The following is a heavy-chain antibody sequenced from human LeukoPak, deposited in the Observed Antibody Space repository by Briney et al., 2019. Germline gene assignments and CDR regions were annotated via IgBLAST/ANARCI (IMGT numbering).Heavy chain of an antibody. CDR2: ISSSSTSI. CDR1: GFTVRSYS. CDR3: AREAETEALGY. V-gene: IGHV3-48*01. Sequence: GGSLRLSCAASGFTVRSYSMNWVRQAPGKGLEWVSYISSSSTSIYYADSVKGRFTISRDNAKNSLYLQTNSLRAEDTAVYYCAREAETEALGYWGQGTLVTVSS. D-gene: IGHD1-14*01. J-gene: IGHJ4*02.